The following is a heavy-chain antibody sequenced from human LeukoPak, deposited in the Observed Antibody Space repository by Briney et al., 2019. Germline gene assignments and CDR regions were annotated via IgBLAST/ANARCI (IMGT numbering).Heavy chain of an antibody. CDR2: ISGSGGST. J-gene: IGHJ4*02. V-gene: IGHV3-23*01. CDR1: GFTFSSYA. Sequence: PGGSLRLSGAASGFTFSSYAMSWVRQAPGKGLEWVSAISGSGGSTYYADSVKGRFTISRDNSKNTLYLQMNSLRAEDTAVYYCAKTHLRGYFGWPAVDYWGQGTLVTVSS. CDR3: AKTHLRGYFGWPAVDY. D-gene: IGHD3-9*01.